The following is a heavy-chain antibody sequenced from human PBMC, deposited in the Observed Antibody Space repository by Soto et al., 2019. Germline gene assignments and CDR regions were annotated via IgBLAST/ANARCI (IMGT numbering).Heavy chain of an antibody. CDR3: ARDWVVAGTLGYYYYGMDV. D-gene: IGHD6-19*01. V-gene: IGHV4-61*01. J-gene: IGHJ6*02. Sequence: QVQLQESGPGLVKPSETLSLTCTVSGGSVSSGSYYWSWIRQPPGKGLEWIGYIYYSGSTNYNPSLKSRVPISVDTSMNQFSLKMSSVTAADTAVYYCARDWVVAGTLGYYYYGMDVWGQGTTVTVSS. CDR2: IYYSGST. CDR1: GGSVSSGSYY.